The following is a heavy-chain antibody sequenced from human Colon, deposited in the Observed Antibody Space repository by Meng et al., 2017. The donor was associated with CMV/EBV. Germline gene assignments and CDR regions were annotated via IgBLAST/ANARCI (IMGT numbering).Heavy chain of an antibody. V-gene: IGHV3-33*06. Sequence: LSLTCAASGFTFSDYGMHWVRQAPGKGLEWVAVIWYDGSNKYYADSVKGRFTISRDNSKNTLYLQMNSLRAEDTAVYYCAKEEEYCSSTSCYRHFDYWGQGTLVTVSS. CDR2: IWYDGSNK. CDR1: GFTFSDYG. J-gene: IGHJ4*02. CDR3: AKEEEYCSSTSCYRHFDY. D-gene: IGHD2-2*01.